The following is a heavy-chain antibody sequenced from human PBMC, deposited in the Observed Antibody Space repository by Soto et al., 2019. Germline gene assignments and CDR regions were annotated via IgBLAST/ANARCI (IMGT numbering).Heavy chain of an antibody. V-gene: IGHV1-3*01. D-gene: IGHD3-3*01. J-gene: IGHJ6*02. CDR2: INAGNGNT. Sequence: ASVKVSCKASGYTFTSYAMHWVRQAPGQRLEWMGWINAGNGNTKYSQKFQGRVTITRDTSASTAYMELSSLRSEDTAVYYCARPLENYDFWSSYYTPPYYYYGMDGWGQGTTVTVSS. CDR3: ARPLENYDFWSSYYTPPYYYYGMDG. CDR1: GYTFTSYA.